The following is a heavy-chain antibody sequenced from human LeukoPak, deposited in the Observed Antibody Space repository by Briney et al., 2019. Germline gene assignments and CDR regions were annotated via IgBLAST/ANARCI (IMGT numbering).Heavy chain of an antibody. Sequence: SETLSLTCAVYGGSFSGYYWSWIRQPPGKGLEWIGEINHSGSTNYNPSLKSRVTISVDTSKNQFSLKLSPVTAADTAVYYCARVRYCSSTSCYTRFDYWGQGTLVTVSS. J-gene: IGHJ4*02. CDR3: ARVRYCSSTSCYTRFDY. D-gene: IGHD2-2*02. CDR1: GGSFSGYY. CDR2: INHSGST. V-gene: IGHV4-34*01.